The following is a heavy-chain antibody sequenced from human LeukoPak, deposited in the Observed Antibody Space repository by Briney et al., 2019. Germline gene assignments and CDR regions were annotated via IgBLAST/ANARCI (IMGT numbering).Heavy chain of an antibody. D-gene: IGHD6-6*01. V-gene: IGHV1-18*01. Sequence: ASVKVSCEASGYTFTSYGISWVRQAPGQGLEWMGWISAYNGNTNYAQKFQGRVTMPTDTSTSTAYMELRSLRSDDTAVYYCARVKGSSSALGGDYWGQGTLVTVSS. CDR2: ISAYNGNT. CDR1: GYTFTSYG. CDR3: ARVKGSSSALGGDY. J-gene: IGHJ4*02.